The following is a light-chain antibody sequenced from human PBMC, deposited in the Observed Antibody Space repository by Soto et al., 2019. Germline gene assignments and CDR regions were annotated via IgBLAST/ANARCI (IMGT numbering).Light chain of an antibody. J-gene: IGKJ2*01. CDR3: QHYGNSPFT. CDR1: QTVSSSY. Sequence: EIVLTQSPGTLSLSPGERATLSCRASQTVSSSYLAWYQQKPGQAPRLLIYGASSRATGIPDRFSGSGSETDFTLTISRVEPEDFAVYYCQHYGNSPFTFGQGTKLEIK. V-gene: IGKV3-20*01. CDR2: GAS.